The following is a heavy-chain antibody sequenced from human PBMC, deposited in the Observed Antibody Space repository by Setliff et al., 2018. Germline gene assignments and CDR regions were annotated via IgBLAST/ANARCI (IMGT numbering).Heavy chain of an antibody. V-gene: IGHV1-18*01. CDR3: ARAPSVELVTIRTNSWFTY. Sequence: GASVKVFCKASGYTFRNYAFAWVRQAPGQGLEWVGWISVYNGDTNYAQKFQGRVTLTTDTSTSTAYMELRSLTSDDSAFYYCARAPSVELVTIRTNSWFTYWGQGTLVTVSS. J-gene: IGHJ4*02. CDR2: ISVYNGDT. CDR1: GYTFRNYA. D-gene: IGHD5-18*01.